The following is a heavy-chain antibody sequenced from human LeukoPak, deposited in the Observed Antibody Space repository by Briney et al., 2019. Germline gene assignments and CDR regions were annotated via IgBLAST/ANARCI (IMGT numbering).Heavy chain of an antibody. CDR3: ARTVHYSSGWYFDY. Sequence: ESGPALVKPTQPLTLTCTFSGFSLSTSGMCVSWIRQPPGKALEWLARLDWDDDKYYSTSLKTRLTIYKDTSKNQVVLTMTNMDPVDTATYYCARTVHYSSGWYFDYWGQGTLVTVSS. D-gene: IGHD6-19*01. V-gene: IGHV2-70*11. J-gene: IGHJ4*02. CDR2: LDWDDDK. CDR1: GFSLSTSGMC.